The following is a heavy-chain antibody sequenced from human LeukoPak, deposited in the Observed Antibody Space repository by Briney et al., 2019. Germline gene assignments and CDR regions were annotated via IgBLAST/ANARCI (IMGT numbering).Heavy chain of an antibody. V-gene: IGHV4-61*01. J-gene: IGHJ1*01. CDR2: IYYSGST. CDR3: ARAGPRPH. CDR1: DGSVSSSSYY. D-gene: IGHD6-6*01. Sequence: SETLSLTCTVSDGSVSSSSYYWSWIRQPPGKGLEWIGCIYYSGSTNYNPSLKSRVTISLDTSKNQFSLKLSSVTAADTAVYYCARAGPRPHWGQGTLVTVSS.